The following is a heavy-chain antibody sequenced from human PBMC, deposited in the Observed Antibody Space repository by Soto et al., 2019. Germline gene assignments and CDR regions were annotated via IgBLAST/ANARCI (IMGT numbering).Heavy chain of an antibody. CDR1: GFTFGSYG. Sequence: EVQLVESGGGLVQPGGSLRVSCAASGFTFGSYGMNWVRQAPGKGLVWVSRIDSDGSSRTYADSVKGRFTTSRDNAKNTLYLQMSSLRAEDTAVYYCARGRPYGMDVWGQGTTVTVS. CDR2: IDSDGSSR. J-gene: IGHJ6*02. V-gene: IGHV3-74*01. CDR3: ARGRPYGMDV.